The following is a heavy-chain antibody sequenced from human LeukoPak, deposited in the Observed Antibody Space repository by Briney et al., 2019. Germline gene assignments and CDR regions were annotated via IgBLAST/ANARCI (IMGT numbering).Heavy chain of an antibody. V-gene: IGHV4-39*01. Sequence: SETLSLTCTVSGGSISSSSYYWGWIRQPPGKGLEWIGSIYYSVSTYYNPSLKSRVTISVDTSKNQFSLKLSSVTAADTAVYYCASLQLGSWYLFVDYWGQGTLVTVSS. CDR1: GGSISSSSYY. CDR2: IYYSVST. CDR3: ASLQLGSWYLFVDY. D-gene: IGHD6-13*01. J-gene: IGHJ4*02.